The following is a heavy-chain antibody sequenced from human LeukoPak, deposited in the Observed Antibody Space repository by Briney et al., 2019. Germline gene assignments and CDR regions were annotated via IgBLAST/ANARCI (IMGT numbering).Heavy chain of an antibody. CDR2: INQSGST. CDR3: ARASRYSSSWYHYYYYMDV. Sequence: SETLSLTCAVYGGSFSGYYWSWIRQPPGKGLEWIGEINQSGSTNYNPSLKSRVTISVDTSKNQYSLKLSSVTAADTAVYYCARASRYSSSWYHYYYYMDVWGKGTTVTVSS. D-gene: IGHD6-13*01. CDR1: GGSFSGYY. V-gene: IGHV4-34*01. J-gene: IGHJ6*03.